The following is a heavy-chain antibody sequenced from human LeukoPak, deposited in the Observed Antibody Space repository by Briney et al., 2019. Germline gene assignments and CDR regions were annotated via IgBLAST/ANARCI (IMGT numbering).Heavy chain of an antibody. J-gene: IGHJ6*03. CDR2: IYHSGST. Sequence: SQTLSLTCTVSGGSISSGGYYWSWIRQPPGKGLEWIGYIYHSGSTYYNPSLKSRVTISVDRSKNQFSLKLSSVTAADTAVYYCAATVMTTVTTVDYYYYYMDVWGKGTTVTVSS. CDR1: GGSISSGGYY. V-gene: IGHV4-30-2*01. CDR3: AATVMTTVTTVDYYYYYMDV. D-gene: IGHD4-17*01.